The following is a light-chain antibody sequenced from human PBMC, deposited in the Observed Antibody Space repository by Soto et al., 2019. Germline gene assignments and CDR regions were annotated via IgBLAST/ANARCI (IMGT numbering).Light chain of an antibody. V-gene: IGLV2-14*01. Sequence: QPASVSGSPGQSITISCTGTSSDVGAYNYDSWYQQYPGEAPRVIIYDVSHRPAGVSNRFSGSKSGNTASLTISGLQTQDEADYYCSSYTSATTYVFGTGTKVTVL. CDR2: DVS. CDR1: SSDVGAYNY. J-gene: IGLJ1*01. CDR3: SSYTSATTYV.